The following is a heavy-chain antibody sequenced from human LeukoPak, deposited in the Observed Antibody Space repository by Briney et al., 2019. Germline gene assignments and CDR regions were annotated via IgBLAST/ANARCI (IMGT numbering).Heavy chain of an antibody. J-gene: IGHJ4*02. CDR3: AMDYYDSNGYSRGWDY. CDR2: SSTHGSDE. CDR1: GFTFTSLP. Sequence: GGSLRLSCAASGFTFTSLPLHWVRQAPGKGLEWVAVSSTHGSDEYYADSVKGRFTVFSDNYKKTVYLQMDSLRAEDTAVYHCAMDYYDSNGYSRGWDYWGRGTLVTVSS. D-gene: IGHD3-22*01. V-gene: IGHV3-30*04.